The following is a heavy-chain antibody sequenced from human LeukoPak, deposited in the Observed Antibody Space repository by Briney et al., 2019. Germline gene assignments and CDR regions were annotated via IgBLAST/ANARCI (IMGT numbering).Heavy chain of an antibody. V-gene: IGHV4-34*01. J-gene: IGHJ4*02. Sequence: PSETLSLTCGVYGASFSSYYWTWIRQPPGKGLEWIGEINHSGSTNYNLSLKSRVTISVDKTKNQFSVKLNSLTAADTAVYYCARRYCSGGSCYYNYWGQGTLVTVSS. CDR3: ARRYCSGGSCYYNY. CDR2: INHSGST. CDR1: GASFSSYY. D-gene: IGHD2-15*01.